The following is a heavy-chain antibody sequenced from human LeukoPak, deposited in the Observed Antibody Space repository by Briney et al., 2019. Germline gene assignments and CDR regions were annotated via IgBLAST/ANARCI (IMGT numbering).Heavy chain of an antibody. CDR2: ISKTSTHI. J-gene: IGHJ6*02. Sequence: GGSLRLSCAAAGFTFSSYSMNWVRQAPGKGLEWVSSISKTSTHIYYADSVKGRFTISRDNAKNSMYLQMNSLRAEDTAVYYCTRDASGDTNSGPRMDVWGQGTTVTVS. D-gene: IGHD1-26*01. CDR3: TRDASGDTNSGPRMDV. CDR1: GFTFSSYS. V-gene: IGHV3-21*04.